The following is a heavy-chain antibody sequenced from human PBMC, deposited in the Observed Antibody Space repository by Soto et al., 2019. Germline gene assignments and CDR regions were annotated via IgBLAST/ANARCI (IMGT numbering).Heavy chain of an antibody. CDR1: GFTFSSYA. D-gene: IGHD2-15*01. Sequence: PGGSLRLSCAASGFTFSSYAMSWVRQAPGKGLEWVSAISGSGGSTYYADSVKGRFTISRDNSKNTLYLQMNSLRAEDTAVYYCAKPRYCSGGSCYDFDYWGQGTLVTVSS. CDR3: AKPRYCSGGSCYDFDY. CDR2: ISGSGGST. J-gene: IGHJ4*02. V-gene: IGHV3-23*01.